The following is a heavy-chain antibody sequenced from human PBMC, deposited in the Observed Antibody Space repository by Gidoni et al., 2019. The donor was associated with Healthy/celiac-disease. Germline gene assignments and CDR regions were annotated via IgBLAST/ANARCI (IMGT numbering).Heavy chain of an antibody. Sequence: QVQLQQWGAGLLKPSETLSLTCAVYGGSFSGYYWSWIRQPPGKGLEWIGEINHSGSTNYNPSLKSRVTISVDTSKNQFSLKLSSVTAADTAVYYCARGRGLRYFDWSHHNWFDPWGQGTLVTVSS. CDR1: GGSFSGYY. D-gene: IGHD3-9*01. CDR2: INHSGST. J-gene: IGHJ5*02. CDR3: ARGRGLRYFDWSHHNWFDP. V-gene: IGHV4-34*01.